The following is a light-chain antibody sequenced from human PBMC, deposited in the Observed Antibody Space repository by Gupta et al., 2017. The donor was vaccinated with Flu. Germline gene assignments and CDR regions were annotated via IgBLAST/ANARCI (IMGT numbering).Light chain of an antibody. CDR1: SRRSYY. CDR3: NSRDSSGNHLWV. V-gene: IGLV3-19*01. Sequence: SSELPQDPAVSVALGQTVRITCQGDSRRSYYASWYQQTPGQAPVLVIYGENKRPSGIPDRFSGSRSGNTASLTSTGAQAEDEADYYCNSRDSSGNHLWVFGGGTKLTVL. CDR2: GEN. J-gene: IGLJ3*02.